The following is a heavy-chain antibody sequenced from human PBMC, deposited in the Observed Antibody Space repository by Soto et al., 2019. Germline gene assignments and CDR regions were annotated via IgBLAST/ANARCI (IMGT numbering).Heavy chain of an antibody. Sequence: VPLQESDPGLVKPSQTLSLTCTVSDDSISRGAYYWSWLRQYPGQGLECIGNFFDNGSTYYNPSLERGVSMSVDTYNNQFALELRSVTAPDTGLYYSARLVVSEWYFDYWGQGILVTLSS. CDR3: ARLVVSEWYFDY. CDR2: FFDNGST. CDR1: DDSISRGAYY. D-gene: IGHD3-3*01. V-gene: IGHV4-31*03. J-gene: IGHJ4*01.